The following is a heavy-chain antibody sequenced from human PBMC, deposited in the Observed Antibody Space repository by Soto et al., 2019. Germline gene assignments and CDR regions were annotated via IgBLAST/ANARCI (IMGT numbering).Heavy chain of an antibody. CDR1: GLTCSSYG. Sequence: QVYLVESGGGVVQPGGSLRLSCAASGLTCSSYGMHWVRRAAGKGPEWVAVVWNDGNTKYYADSVKGRFTISRDNSKNTVYLQMNNLRAEDTAVYYCARDKGFYDHVWGSYRSAFDYWGRGTLVAVSS. D-gene: IGHD3-16*02. J-gene: IGHJ4*02. CDR2: VWNDGNTK. V-gene: IGHV3-33*01. CDR3: ARDKGFYDHVWGSYRSAFDY.